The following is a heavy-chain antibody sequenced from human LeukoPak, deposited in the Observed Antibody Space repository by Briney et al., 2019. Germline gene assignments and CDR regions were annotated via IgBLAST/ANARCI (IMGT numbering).Heavy chain of an antibody. CDR2: IKQDGSEK. V-gene: IGHV3-7*01. J-gene: IGHJ3*02. Sequence: GGSLRLSCAASGFTFSSYWMSWVRQAPGKGLEWVANIKQDGSEKYYVDSVKGRFTISRDNAKNSLYLQMNSLRAEDTAVYYCARVNYVWGSYRYLLAFDIWGQGAMVTVSS. CDR3: ARVNYVWGSYRYLLAFDI. D-gene: IGHD3-16*02. CDR1: GFTFSSYW.